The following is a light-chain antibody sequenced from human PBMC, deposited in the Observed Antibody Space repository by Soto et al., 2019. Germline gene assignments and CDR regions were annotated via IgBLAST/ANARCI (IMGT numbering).Light chain of an antibody. J-gene: IGKJ2*01. CDR1: ETLISF. Sequence: EIVLTQSPATLSVSPGERVTLSCRASETLISFLAWYQQKPGQAPRLLIYGASTRATGVPARFSGSGSASDFTRSISSLHSEDFAVYYCQRSNDWPFAVGQGTKLEI. CDR3: QRSNDWPFA. CDR2: GAS. V-gene: IGKV3-15*01.